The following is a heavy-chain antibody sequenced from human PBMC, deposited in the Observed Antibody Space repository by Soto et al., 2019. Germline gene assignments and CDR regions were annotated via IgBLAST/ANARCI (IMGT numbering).Heavy chain of an antibody. D-gene: IGHD1-26*01. CDR2: ISASGVLK. V-gene: IGHV3-23*01. CDR3: AREVGAPSGWLDS. CDR1: GFTFTNYA. J-gene: IGHJ5*01. Sequence: EVQLSESGGDLRQPGGSLRLSSAASGFTFTNYAMTWVRQTPGKGLEWVSGISASGVLKYYADYVRGRFTVSRDNSKNILYLQMDNLRDEDTALYYCAREVGAPSGWLDSWGQGTQVTVSS.